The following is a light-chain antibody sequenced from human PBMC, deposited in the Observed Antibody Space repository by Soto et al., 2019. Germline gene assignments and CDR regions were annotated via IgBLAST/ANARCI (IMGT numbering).Light chain of an antibody. Sequence: AIQMIQSPSSLSASVGDRVTITCRASQGIRSELAWYQQKPGKAPNLLIYAASTLQSGVPSRFSGSGSGTDFTLTISSLQPEDFATYYCLHDYNYPRTFGQGTKWIS. J-gene: IGKJ1*01. CDR1: QGIRSE. CDR2: AAS. CDR3: LHDYNYPRT. V-gene: IGKV1-6*01.